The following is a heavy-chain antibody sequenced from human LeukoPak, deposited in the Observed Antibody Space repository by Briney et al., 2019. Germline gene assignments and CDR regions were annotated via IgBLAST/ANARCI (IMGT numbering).Heavy chain of an antibody. D-gene: IGHD6-25*01. V-gene: IGHV3-33*01. Sequence: GSLRLSCAASRLTFKNYGMHWVRQAPGKGLECVALIYYDGSNKYYADSVKGRFTISRDNSKNTLYLQMNRLGAEDTAVYYCATDRGLSYFDYWGQGTLVTVSS. CDR1: RLTFKNYG. J-gene: IGHJ4*02. CDR3: ATDRGLSYFDY. CDR2: IYYDGSNK.